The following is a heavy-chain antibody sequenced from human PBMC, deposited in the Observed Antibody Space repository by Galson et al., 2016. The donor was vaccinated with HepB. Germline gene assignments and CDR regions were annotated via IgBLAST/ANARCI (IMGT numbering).Heavy chain of an antibody. CDR1: DDSIGTYY. V-gene: IGHV4-59*12. Sequence: LSLTCTVSDDSIGTYYWNWIRQSPGKGLEWIGYVFFSDITAYNPSLNSRVTLSLDTSKNQISLELRSVTTADTATYYCARGMSKTWLFDSWGRGTLVTVSS. CDR3: ARGMSKTWLFDS. J-gene: IGHJ4*02. D-gene: IGHD5-12*01. CDR2: VFFSDIT.